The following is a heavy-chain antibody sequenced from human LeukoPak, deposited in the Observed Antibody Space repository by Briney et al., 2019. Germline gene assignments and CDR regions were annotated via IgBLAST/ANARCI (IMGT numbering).Heavy chain of an antibody. CDR2: IYYTGST. CDR1: GASIGSTTYY. D-gene: IGHD5-18*01. CDR3: APQQDSYGPLDY. V-gene: IGHV4-39*02. Sequence: SETLSLTCTVSGASIGSTTYYWTWIRQPPGQGLEWIGTIYYTGSTYYNPSLKSRVTISVDTSKNHFSLKVTSVTAADTAVYYCAPQQDSYGPLDYWGQGALVTVSS. J-gene: IGHJ4*02.